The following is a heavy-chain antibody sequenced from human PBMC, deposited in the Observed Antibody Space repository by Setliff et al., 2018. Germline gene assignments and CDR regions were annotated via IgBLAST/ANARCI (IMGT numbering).Heavy chain of an antibody. CDR1: GFTFSSYA. J-gene: IGHJ5*02. D-gene: IGHD6-13*01. V-gene: IGHV3-21*01. CDR2: ISSSSSYI. CDR3: ARDRDAGTPGRSWFDP. Sequence: GGSLRLSCAASGFTFSSYAMSWVRQAPGKGLEWVSSISSSSSYIYYADSVKGRFTISRDNAKNSLYLQMNSLRAEDTAVYYCARDRDAGTPGRSWFDPWGQGTLVTVSS.